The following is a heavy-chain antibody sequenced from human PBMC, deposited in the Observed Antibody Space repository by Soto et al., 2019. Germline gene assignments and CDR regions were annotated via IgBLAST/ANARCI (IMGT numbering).Heavy chain of an antibody. D-gene: IGHD2-21*02. CDR2: ISAYNGNT. Sequence: QVQLVQSGAEVKKPGASVKVSCKASGYTFTSYGISWVRQAPGQGLEWMGWISAYNGNTNYAQKLQGRVTMTRDTSTRTCYWGLGSLISDDTAGYYCGRDGVVVTGIAFDYWGQGTLVTVSS. CDR3: GRDGVVVTGIAFDY. CDR1: GYTFTSYG. J-gene: IGHJ4*02. V-gene: IGHV1-18*01.